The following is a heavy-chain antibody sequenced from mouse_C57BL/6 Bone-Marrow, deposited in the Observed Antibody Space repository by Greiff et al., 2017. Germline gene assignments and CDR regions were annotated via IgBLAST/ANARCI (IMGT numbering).Heavy chain of an antibody. D-gene: IGHD2-5*01. V-gene: IGHV1-54*01. Sequence: VQLQQSGAELVRPGTSVKVSCKASGYAFTNYLIEWVKQRPGPGLEWIGVINPGSGGTTYNEKFKGKATLTADKSSSTAYMQLSSLTSEDSAVYFCARTPYSNYVFDYWGQGTTLTVSS. CDR3: ARTPYSNYVFDY. CDR1: GYAFTNYL. J-gene: IGHJ2*01. CDR2: INPGSGGT.